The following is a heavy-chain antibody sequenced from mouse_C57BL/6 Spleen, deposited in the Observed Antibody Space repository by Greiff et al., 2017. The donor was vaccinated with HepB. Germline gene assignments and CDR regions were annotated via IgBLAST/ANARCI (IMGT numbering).Heavy chain of an antibody. Sequence: QVQLQQSGPELVKPGASVKISCKASGYSFTSYYIHWVKQRPGQGLEWIGWIYPGSGNTKYNEKFKGKATLTADTSSSTAYMQLSSLTSEDSAVYYCAPITTVVAHFDYWGQGTTLTVSS. CDR1: GYSFTSYY. CDR2: IYPGSGNT. D-gene: IGHD1-1*01. V-gene: IGHV1-66*01. J-gene: IGHJ2*01. CDR3: APITTVVAHFDY.